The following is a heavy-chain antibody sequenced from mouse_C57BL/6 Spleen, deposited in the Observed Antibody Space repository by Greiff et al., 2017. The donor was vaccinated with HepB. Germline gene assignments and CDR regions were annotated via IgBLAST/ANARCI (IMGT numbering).Heavy chain of an antibody. Sequence: VQLQQSGPELVKPGASVKISCKASGYAFSSSWMNWVKQRPGKGLEWIGRIYPGDGDTNYNGKFKGKATLTADKSSSTAYMQLSSLTSEDSAVYFCARDSNYWYFDVWGTRTTVTVSS. CDR1: GYAFSSSW. CDR2: IYPGDGDT. D-gene: IGHD2-5*01. J-gene: IGHJ1*03. V-gene: IGHV1-82*01. CDR3: ARDSNYWYFDV.